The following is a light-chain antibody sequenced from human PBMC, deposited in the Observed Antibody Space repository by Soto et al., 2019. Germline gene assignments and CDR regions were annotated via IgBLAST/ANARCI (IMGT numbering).Light chain of an antibody. CDR3: SSYTSSSTYV. V-gene: IGLV2-14*01. CDR1: NSDVGAYNY. J-gene: IGLJ1*01. CDR2: EVS. Sequence: QSALTQPASVSGSPGQSITISCTGTNSDVGAYNYVSWYQQHPGKAPKLMIYEVSNRPSGVSNRFSGSKSGNTASLTISGPQAEDEADYYCSSYTSSSTYVFGTGTKLTVL.